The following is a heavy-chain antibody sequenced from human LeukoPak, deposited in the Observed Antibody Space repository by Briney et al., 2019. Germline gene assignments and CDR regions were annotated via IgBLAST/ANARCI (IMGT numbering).Heavy chain of an antibody. CDR3: ARVRVRGVIIRGYAFDI. D-gene: IGHD3-10*01. V-gene: IGHV4-59*01. Sequence: PSETLSLTCAVYGGSFSGYYWSWIRQPPGKGLEWIGYIYYSGSTNYNPSLKSRVTISVDTSKNQFSLKLSSVTAADTAVYYCARVRVRGVIIRGYAFDIWGQGTMVTVSS. CDR2: IYYSGST. CDR1: GGSFSGYY. J-gene: IGHJ3*02.